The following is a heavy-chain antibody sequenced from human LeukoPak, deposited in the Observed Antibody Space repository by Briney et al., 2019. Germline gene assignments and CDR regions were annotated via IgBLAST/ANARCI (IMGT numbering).Heavy chain of an antibody. CDR2: IYPGDSDT. V-gene: IGHV5-51*01. D-gene: IGHD6-13*01. Sequence: GESLKISCKGSGYSFTNYWIGWVRQMPGKGLEWMRIIYPGDSDTRYSPSFQGQVTISADKSISTAYPQWSSLKASDSAMYYCARQTRGGIAAAGSDYWGQGTLVTVSS. CDR3: ARQTRGGIAAAGSDY. CDR1: GYSFTNYW. J-gene: IGHJ4*02.